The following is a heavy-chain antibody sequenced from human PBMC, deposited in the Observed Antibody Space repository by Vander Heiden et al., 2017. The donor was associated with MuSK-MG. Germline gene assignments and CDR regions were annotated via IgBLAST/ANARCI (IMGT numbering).Heavy chain of an antibody. CDR2: IYYSGST. D-gene: IGHD2-21*01. J-gene: IGHJ3*02. Sequence: QVQLQESGPGLVKPSQTLSLTCTVSGGSISSGDYYWSWIRQPPGKGLEWIGYIYYSGSTYYNPSLKSRVTISVDTSKNQFSMKLSSVTAADTAVYYCAIAQADCGESDAFDIWGQGTMVTVYS. CDR1: GGSISSGDYY. CDR3: AIAQADCGESDAFDI. V-gene: IGHV4-30-4*08.